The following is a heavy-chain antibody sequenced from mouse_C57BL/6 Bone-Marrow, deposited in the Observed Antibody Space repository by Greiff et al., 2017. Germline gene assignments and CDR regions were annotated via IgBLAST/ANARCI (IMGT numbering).Heavy chain of an antibody. CDR1: GFSLTSYG. CDR3: AKTRTYGSSWYFDV. Sequence: VQGVESGPGLVQPSQSLSITCTVSGFSLTSYGVHWVRQSPGKGLAWLGVIWRGGSTDYNAAFMSRLNITKDNSKSQVFFKMNSLQADDTAIYYCAKTRTYGSSWYFDVWGTGTTVTVSS. CDR2: IWRGGST. J-gene: IGHJ1*03. V-gene: IGHV2-5*01. D-gene: IGHD1-1*01.